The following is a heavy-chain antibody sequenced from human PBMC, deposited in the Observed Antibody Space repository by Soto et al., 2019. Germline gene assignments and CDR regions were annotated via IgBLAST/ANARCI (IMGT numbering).Heavy chain of an antibody. D-gene: IGHD5-12*01. CDR1: GYSFTNYW. CDR3: ARQAPLVPMDQYYGMDV. J-gene: IGHJ6*02. V-gene: IGHV5-10-1*01. CDR2: IDPSDSYT. Sequence: GESLKISCKGSGYSFTNYWITWVRQMPGKGLEWMGRIDPSDSYTNYSPSFQGHVTISADKSISTAYLQWSSLKASDTAMYYCARQAPLVPMDQYYGMDVWGRGTTVTVSS.